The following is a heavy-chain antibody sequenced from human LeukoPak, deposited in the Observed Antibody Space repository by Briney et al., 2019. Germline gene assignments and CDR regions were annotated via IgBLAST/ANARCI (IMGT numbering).Heavy chain of an antibody. CDR2: ISWNSGSI. V-gene: IGHV3-9*01. CDR3: ANGQTSSGWYPFPFDY. D-gene: IGHD6-19*01. J-gene: IGHJ4*02. CDR1: GLTFDDYA. Sequence: GRSLRLSCAASGLTFDDYAMHWVRQAPGKGLEWVSGISWNSGSIGYADSVKGRFTISRDNAKNSLYLQMNSLRAEDTALYYCANGQTSSGWYPFPFDYWGQGTLVTVSS.